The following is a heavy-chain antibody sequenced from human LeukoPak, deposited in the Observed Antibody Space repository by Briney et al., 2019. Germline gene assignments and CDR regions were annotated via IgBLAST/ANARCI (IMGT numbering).Heavy chain of an antibody. CDR1: GFTFSSNG. D-gene: IGHD1-26*01. J-gene: IGHJ4*02. CDR2: IWYDGSKK. Sequence: GRSLRLSCAASGFTFSSNGMHWVRQAPGKGLEWVAVIWYDGSKKYYADSVKGRFTISRDNSKNTLDLQMDSLRAEDTAVYYCARMSGSHIDYWGQGTLVTVSS. V-gene: IGHV3-33*01. CDR3: ARMSGSHIDY.